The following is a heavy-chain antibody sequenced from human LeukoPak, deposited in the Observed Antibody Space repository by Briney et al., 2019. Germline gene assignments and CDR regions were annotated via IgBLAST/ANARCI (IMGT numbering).Heavy chain of an antibody. D-gene: IGHD3-22*01. V-gene: IGHV3-21*01. CDR3: ASSRLVVGIDY. Sequence: PGGSLRLSCAASGFTFSSYSMNWVRQAPGKGLEWVSSISSSSSYIYYADSVKGRITISRDNAKNSLYLQMNSLRAEDTAVYYCASSRLVVGIDYWGQGTLVTVSS. CDR1: GFTFSSYS. J-gene: IGHJ4*02. CDR2: ISSSSSYI.